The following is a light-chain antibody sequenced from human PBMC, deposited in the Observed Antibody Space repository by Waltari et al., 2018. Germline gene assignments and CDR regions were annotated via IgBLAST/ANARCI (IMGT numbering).Light chain of an antibody. CDR1: ALPKQY. CDR3: QSADSSGTYV. V-gene: IGLV3-25*03. CDR2: KES. Sequence: SYELTQPPSVSVSPGQTARITCSGDALPKQYAYWYQQKPGQAPVLVIYKESEGPSGIPERFSCSSSGTTVTLTISGVQAEDEADYYCQSADSSGTYVFGTGTKVTVL. J-gene: IGLJ1*01.